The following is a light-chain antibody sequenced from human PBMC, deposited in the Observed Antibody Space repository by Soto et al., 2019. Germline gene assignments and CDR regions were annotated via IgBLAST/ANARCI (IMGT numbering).Light chain of an antibody. CDR3: ISYTSSSTWV. J-gene: IGLJ3*02. CDR2: EIS. V-gene: IGLV2-14*01. Sequence: QSVLTQPASVSGSPGQSITISCTGTNXDIGNYKYVSWYQQHPGKAPKLLIYEISNRPSGISNRFSGSKSGNTASLTISGLQVEDESDYYCISYTSSSTWVFGGGTQLTVL. CDR1: NXDIGNYKY.